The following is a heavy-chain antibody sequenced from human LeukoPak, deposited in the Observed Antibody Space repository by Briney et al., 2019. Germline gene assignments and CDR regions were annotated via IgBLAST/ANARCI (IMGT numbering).Heavy chain of an antibody. Sequence: ASVKVSCKASGYTFTSYDINWVRQATGQGLEWMGWMNPNSGNTGYAQKFQGRVTITRDTSISTAYMELSSLSSEDTAVYYCASTMVRGVRGFDPWGQGTLVTVSS. CDR2: MNPNSGNT. V-gene: IGHV1-8*03. J-gene: IGHJ5*02. D-gene: IGHD3-10*01. CDR1: GYTFTSYD. CDR3: ASTMVRGVRGFDP.